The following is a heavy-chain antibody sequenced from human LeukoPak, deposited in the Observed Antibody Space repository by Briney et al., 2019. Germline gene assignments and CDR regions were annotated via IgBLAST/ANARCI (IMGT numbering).Heavy chain of an antibody. D-gene: IGHD6-13*01. CDR2: IWYGGSNK. Sequence: GGSLRLSCAASGFTFSSYGMHWVRQAPGKGLEWVAVIWYGGSNKYYADSVKGRFTISRDNSKNTLYLQMNSLRAEDTAVYYCARDLHIAAADTLDYWGQGTPVTVSS. CDR1: GFTFSSYG. J-gene: IGHJ4*02. V-gene: IGHV3-33*01. CDR3: ARDLHIAAADTLDY.